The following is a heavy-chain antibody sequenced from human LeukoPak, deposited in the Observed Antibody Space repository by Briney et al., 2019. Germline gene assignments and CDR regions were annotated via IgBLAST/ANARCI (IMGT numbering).Heavy chain of an antibody. D-gene: IGHD2-2*01. CDR3: ARDSADIVVVPAAMSAFDI. Sequence: GGSLRLSCAASGITFSSYSMNWVRQAPGKGLEWVSSISSSSSYIYYADSVKGRFTISRDNAKNSLYLQMNSLRAEDTAVYYCARDSADIVVVPAAMSAFDIWGQGTMVTVSS. J-gene: IGHJ3*02. CDR2: ISSSSSYI. CDR1: GITFSSYS. V-gene: IGHV3-21*01.